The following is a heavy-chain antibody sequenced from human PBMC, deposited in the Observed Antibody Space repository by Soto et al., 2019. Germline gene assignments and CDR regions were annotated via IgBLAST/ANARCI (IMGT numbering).Heavy chain of an antibody. D-gene: IGHD4-17*01. CDR3: AKGIMTTVTKNAFDY. V-gene: IGHV3-30*18. J-gene: IGHJ4*02. CDR1: GFTFSSYG. CDR2: ISYDGSNK. Sequence: GGSLRLSCAASGFTFSSYGMHWVRQAPGKGLEWVAVISYDGSNKYYADSVKGRFTISRDNSKNTLYLQMNSLRAEDTAVYYCAKGIMTTVTKNAFDYWGQGTLVTVSS.